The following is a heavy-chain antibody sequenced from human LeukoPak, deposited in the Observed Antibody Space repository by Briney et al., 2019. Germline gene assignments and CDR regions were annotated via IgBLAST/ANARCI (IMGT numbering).Heavy chain of an antibody. J-gene: IGHJ4*02. Sequence: PGGSLRLSCAAAGFTVSSNYMSWVRQAPGKGLEWVSAISGSGGSTYYADSVKGRFTISRDNSKNTLYLQMNSLRAEDTAVYYCAKGFYSSSWYYFDYWGQGTLVTVSS. V-gene: IGHV3-23*01. CDR2: ISGSGGST. CDR3: AKGFYSSSWYYFDY. D-gene: IGHD6-13*01. CDR1: GFTVSSNY.